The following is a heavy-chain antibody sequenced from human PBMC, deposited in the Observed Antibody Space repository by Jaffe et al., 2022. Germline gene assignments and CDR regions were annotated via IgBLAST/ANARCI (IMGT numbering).Heavy chain of an antibody. D-gene: IGHD3-22*01. J-gene: IGHJ4*02. Sequence: QVQLVQSGAEVKKPGSSVKVSCKASGGTFSSYAISWVRQAPGQGLEWMGGIIPIFGTANYAQKFQGRVTITTDESTSTAYMELSSLRSEDTAVYYCAREPYYYDSSGYPYFDYWGQGTLVTVSS. CDR1: GGTFSSYA. CDR2: IIPIFGTA. CDR3: AREPYYYDSSGYPYFDY. V-gene: IGHV1-69*05.